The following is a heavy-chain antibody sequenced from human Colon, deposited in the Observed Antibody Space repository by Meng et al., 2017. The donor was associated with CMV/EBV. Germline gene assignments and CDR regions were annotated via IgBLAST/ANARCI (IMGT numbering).Heavy chain of an antibody. D-gene: IGHD3-16*01. CDR3: ARDRSIMITPGATHGMDV. CDR2: IHHSGNS. Sequence: SETLSLTCSVSGDSMSNYYWTWIRQTPGKGLEWIGYIHHSGNSNYNPSLKSRVTMSIDTSNNQFSLKLSSVTAADTAVYYCARDRSIMITPGATHGMDVWGQGTTVTVSS. V-gene: IGHV4-59*01. J-gene: IGHJ6*02. CDR1: GDSMSNYY.